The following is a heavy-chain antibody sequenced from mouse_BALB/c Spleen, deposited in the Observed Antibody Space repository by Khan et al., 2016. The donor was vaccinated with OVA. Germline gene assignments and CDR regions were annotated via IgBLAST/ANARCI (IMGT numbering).Heavy chain of an antibody. J-gene: IGHJ3*01. D-gene: IGHD1-2*01. V-gene: IGHV1-77*01. CDR2: IYPGSGDT. CDR3: GRRNNIGYTFAY. CDR1: GYTFTDYY. Sequence: QVQLQQSGAELARPGASVKLSCKASGYTFTDYYINWVKQRTGQGLEWIGEIYPGSGDTYYNERFKGKATLTADKSSSTAYMQLSSLASEAYAVDFCGRRNNIGYTFAYWGQGTLVTVSA.